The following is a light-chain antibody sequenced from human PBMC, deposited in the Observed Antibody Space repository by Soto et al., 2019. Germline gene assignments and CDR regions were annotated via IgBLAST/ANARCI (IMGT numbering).Light chain of an antibody. CDR3: QQSYSSPWT. Sequence: DIVMTQSPDSLAVSLGERATINCKSSQSILYSSNNKNYLAWYQQKPGQPPNLLISWASARESGVPDRFSGSGSGTDFTLTISSLQAEDVAVYFCQQSYSSPWTFGQGTKVEVK. J-gene: IGKJ1*01. CDR2: WAS. V-gene: IGKV4-1*01. CDR1: QSILYSSNNKNY.